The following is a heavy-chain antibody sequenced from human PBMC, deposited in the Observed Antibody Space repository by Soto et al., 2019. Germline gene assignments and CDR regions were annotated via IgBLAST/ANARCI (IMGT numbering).Heavy chain of an antibody. J-gene: IGHJ1*01. CDR1: GYTFTSYA. V-gene: IGHV1-3*01. CDR3: ALDGGYCSGGSCYSEYCQH. D-gene: IGHD2-15*01. Sequence: ASVKVSCKASGYTFTSYAMHWVRQAPGQRLEWMGWINAGNGNTKYSQKFQGRVTITRDTSASTAYMELSSLRSEDTAVYYCALDGGYCSGGSCYSEYCQHWGQGTLVTVSS. CDR2: INAGNGNT.